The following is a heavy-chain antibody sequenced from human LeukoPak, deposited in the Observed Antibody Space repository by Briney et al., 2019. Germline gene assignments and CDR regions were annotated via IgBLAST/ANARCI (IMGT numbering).Heavy chain of an antibody. V-gene: IGHV4-4*07. CDR1: GGSISSYY. D-gene: IGHD6-13*01. Sequence: NPSETLSLTCTVSGGSISSYYWSWIRQPAGKGLEWIGRIYTSGSTNYNPSLKSRVTISVDTSKNQFSLKLSSVTAADTAVYYCARVRYSSSVIDYWGQGTLVTVSS. CDR2: IYTSGST. CDR3: ARVRYSSSVIDY. J-gene: IGHJ4*02.